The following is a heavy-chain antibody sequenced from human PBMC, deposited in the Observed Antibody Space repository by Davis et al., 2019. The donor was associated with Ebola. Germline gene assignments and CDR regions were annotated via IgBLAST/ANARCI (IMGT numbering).Heavy chain of an antibody. Sequence: GGSLRLSCAAFGFTFSSYAMTWVRQAPGKGLEWVSAISGSGSTTYYADSVKGRFTISRDNSKKTMYLQMNSLRAEDTAVYYCARSGLSFGVVKYHYGMDVWGKGTTVTVSS. J-gene: IGHJ6*04. CDR2: ISGSGSTT. V-gene: IGHV3-23*01. CDR3: ARSGLSFGVVKYHYGMDV. CDR1: GFTFSSYA. D-gene: IGHD3-3*01.